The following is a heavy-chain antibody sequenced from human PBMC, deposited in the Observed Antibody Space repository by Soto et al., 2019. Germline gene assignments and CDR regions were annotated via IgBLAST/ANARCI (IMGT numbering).Heavy chain of an antibody. V-gene: IGHV5-10-1*01. CDR1: GYTFTTYW. Sequence: PGESLKISCKGSGYTFTTYWSSWVRQMPGKGLEWMGRIDPSDSYTDYSPSFQGHVTISAAKSISTAYLQWSSLKASDTAMYYCALWGYSYGYNYWGQGTLVTVSS. J-gene: IGHJ4*02. D-gene: IGHD5-18*01. CDR2: IDPSDSYT. CDR3: ALWGYSYGYNY.